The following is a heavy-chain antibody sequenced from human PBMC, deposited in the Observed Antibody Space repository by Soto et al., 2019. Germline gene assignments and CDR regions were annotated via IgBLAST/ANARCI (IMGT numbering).Heavy chain of an antibody. CDR3: AKDKGRSLAGGMDV. CDR1: GFTFSSYG. D-gene: IGHD6-19*01. Sequence: GGSLRLSCAASGFTFSSYGMHWVRQAPGKGLEWVAIISYDGSNKYYGDSVKGRFTISRDNSKNTLYLQMNSLRAEDTAVYYCAKDKGRSLAGGMDVWGQGTTVTVSS. V-gene: IGHV3-30*18. J-gene: IGHJ6*02. CDR2: ISYDGSNK.